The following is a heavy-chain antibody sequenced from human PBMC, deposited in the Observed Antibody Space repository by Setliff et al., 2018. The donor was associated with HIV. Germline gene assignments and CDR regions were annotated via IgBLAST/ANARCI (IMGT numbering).Heavy chain of an antibody. CDR2: IYQSGTT. V-gene: IGHV4-38-2*01. CDR1: GFSISSGFF. CDR3: ARVETTVTSRLDY. Sequence: SETLSLTCAVSGFSISSGFFWGWVRQPPGKGLEWIGSIYQSGTTYYNPALKSRVTISVDTSKNHFSLRLTSVTAADTAVYFCARVETTVTSRLDYWGQGTLVTVSS. J-gene: IGHJ4*02. D-gene: IGHD4-17*01.